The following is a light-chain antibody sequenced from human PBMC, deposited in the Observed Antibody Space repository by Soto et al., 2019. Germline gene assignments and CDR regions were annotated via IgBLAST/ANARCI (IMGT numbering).Light chain of an antibody. Sequence: EIVLTQSPATLSLSPGERATLSCRASQSIAIDLAWYQQKPGQAPRLLIYDASSRATGIPDRFSGSGSGTEFTLTISSLQSEDFAVYYCQQYNNWPQTFGQGTTVDI. V-gene: IGKV3D-15*01. J-gene: IGKJ1*01. CDR1: QSIAID. CDR3: QQYNNWPQT. CDR2: DAS.